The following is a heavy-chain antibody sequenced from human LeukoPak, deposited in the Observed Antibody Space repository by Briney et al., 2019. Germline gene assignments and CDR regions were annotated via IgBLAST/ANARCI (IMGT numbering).Heavy chain of an antibody. CDR2: IKQDGSEK. J-gene: IGHJ4*02. Sequence: ETLSLTCTVSGVSISSSSYYWGWIRQPPGKGLEWVANIKQDGSEKYYVDSVKGRFTISRDNAKNSLYLQMNSLRAEDTAVYYCARPDRGLTGYSNWGQGTLVTVSS. D-gene: IGHD3-9*01. CDR1: GVSISSSSYY. CDR3: ARPDRGLTGYSN. V-gene: IGHV3-7*01.